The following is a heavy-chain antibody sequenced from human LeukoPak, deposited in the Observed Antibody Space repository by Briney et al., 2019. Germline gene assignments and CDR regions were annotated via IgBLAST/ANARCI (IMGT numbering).Heavy chain of an antibody. Sequence: PSETPSLTCTVSGGSISSYYWSWIRQPAGKGLEWIGRIYTSGSTNYNPSLKSRVTMSVDTSKSQFSLHLRSVTAADTALYYCARIIVITSTDYFDSWGQGTLVTVSS. CDR2: IYTSGST. CDR3: ARIIVITSTDYFDS. J-gene: IGHJ4*02. CDR1: GGSISSYY. V-gene: IGHV4-4*07. D-gene: IGHD3-22*01.